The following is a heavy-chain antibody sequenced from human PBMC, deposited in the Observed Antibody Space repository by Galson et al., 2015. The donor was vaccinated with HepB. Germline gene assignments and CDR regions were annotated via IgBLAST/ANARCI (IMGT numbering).Heavy chain of an antibody. D-gene: IGHD2-21*02. V-gene: IGHV3-15*01. J-gene: IGHJ4*02. Sequence: SLRLSCAASGFTFSNAWMSWVRQAPGKGLEWVGRIKSKTDGGTTDYAASVKGRFTISRDDSKNTLYLQMNSLKTEDTAVYYCTTGPYCGGDCPFDYWGQGTLVTVSS. CDR3: TTGPYCGGDCPFDY. CDR2: IKSKTDGGTT. CDR1: GFTFSNAW.